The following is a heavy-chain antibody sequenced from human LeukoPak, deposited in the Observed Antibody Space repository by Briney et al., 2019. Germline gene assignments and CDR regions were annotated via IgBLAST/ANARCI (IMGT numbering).Heavy chain of an antibody. Sequence: GASVEVSCKASGYTFTSYGISWVRQAPGQGLEWMGWISAYNGNTNYAQKLQGRVTMTTDTSTSTAYMELRSLRSDDTAVYYCAREGGYYDFWSGYYPHPAPTHFDYWGQGTLVTVSS. V-gene: IGHV1-18*01. J-gene: IGHJ4*02. CDR1: GYTFTSYG. D-gene: IGHD3-3*01. CDR3: AREGGYYDFWSGYYPHPAPTHFDY. CDR2: ISAYNGNT.